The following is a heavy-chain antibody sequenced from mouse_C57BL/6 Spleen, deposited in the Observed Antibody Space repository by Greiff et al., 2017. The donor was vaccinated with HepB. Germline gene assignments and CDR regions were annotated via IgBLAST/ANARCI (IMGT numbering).Heavy chain of an antibody. J-gene: IGHJ4*01. CDR2: INPNNGGT. CDR1: GYTFTDYY. Sequence: VQLQQSGPELVKPGASVKISCKASGYTFTDYYMNWVKQSHGKSLEWIGDINPNNGGTSYNQKFKGKATLTVDKSSSTAYMELRSLTSEDSAVYYCARREFYYAMDYWGQGTSVTVSS. CDR3: ARREFYYAMDY. V-gene: IGHV1-26*01.